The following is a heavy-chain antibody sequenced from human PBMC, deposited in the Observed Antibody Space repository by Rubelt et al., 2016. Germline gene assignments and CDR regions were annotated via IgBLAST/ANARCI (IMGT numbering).Heavy chain of an antibody. CDR2: ISGSSAAI. CDR3: ARVGLGLYGMDV. D-gene: IGHD3-16*01. CDR1: GFTFNNYA. J-gene: IGHJ6*02. Sequence: EVQLVESGGGLIQPGGSLRLSCAASGFTFNNYAMNWVRQSPGKGLEWVAYISGSSAAIRYAESVKGRFTVSRDSAKKTLYLQMSSLRAEDTAFYYCARVGLGLYGMDVWGQGTTVTVSS. V-gene: IGHV3-48*01.